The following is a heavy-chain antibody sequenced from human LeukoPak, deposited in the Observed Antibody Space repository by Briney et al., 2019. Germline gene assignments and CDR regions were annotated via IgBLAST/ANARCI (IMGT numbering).Heavy chain of an antibody. J-gene: IGHJ6*03. CDR2: NSSSSSYI. CDR1: GFTFSSYS. CDR3: ARESDSSSWPGEYYYYMDV. D-gene: IGHD6-13*01. Sequence: GGSLRLSCAASGFTFSSYSMNWVRQAPGKGLEWVSSNSSSSSYIYYADSVKGRFTISRDNAKNSLYLQMNSLRAEDTAVYYCARESDSSSWPGEYYYYMDVWGKGTTVTVSS. V-gene: IGHV3-21*01.